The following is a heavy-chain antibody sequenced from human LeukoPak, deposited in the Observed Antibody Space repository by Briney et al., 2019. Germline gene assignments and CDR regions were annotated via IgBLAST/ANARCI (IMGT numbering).Heavy chain of an antibody. J-gene: IGHJ6*02. CDR1: GFTFSSFG. D-gene: IGHD3-9*01. V-gene: IGHV3-30*02. Sequence: GGSLRLSCAASGFTFSSFGMHWVRQAPGKGLEWVAFIRYGGTNEYYADSVKGRFTISRDNSKNTLSLLMNGLRVEDTAVYYCARDKHSDVLTAFGLDVWGQGTTVTVSS. CDR2: IRYGGTNE. CDR3: ARDKHSDVLTAFGLDV.